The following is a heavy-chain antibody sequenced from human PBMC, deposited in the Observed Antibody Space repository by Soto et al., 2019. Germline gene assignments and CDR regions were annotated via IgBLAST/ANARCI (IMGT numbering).Heavy chain of an antibody. D-gene: IGHD3-22*01. CDR3: ARSHLYYDSSGYPDY. V-gene: IGHV3-15*01. J-gene: IGHJ4*02. CDR1: GFTFSNAW. Sequence: PGGSLRLSCAASGFTFSNAWMSWVRQAPGKGLEWVGRIKSKTDGGTTDYAAPVKGRFTISRDDSKNTLYLQMNSLKTEDTAVYYCARSHLYYDSSGYPDYWGQGTLVTVSS. CDR2: IKSKTDGGTT.